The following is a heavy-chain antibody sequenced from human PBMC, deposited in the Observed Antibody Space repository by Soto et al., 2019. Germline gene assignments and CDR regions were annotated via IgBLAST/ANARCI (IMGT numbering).Heavy chain of an antibody. J-gene: IGHJ6*02. CDR3: ARLLWFGNSYYYGMDV. Sequence: SETLSLTCTVSGGSISSSSYYWGWIRQPPGKGLEWIGSIYYSGSTYYNPSLKSRVTISVDTSKNQFSLKLSSVTAADTAVYYCARLLWFGNSYYYGMDVWAQGTTVTV. V-gene: IGHV4-39*01. CDR2: IYYSGST. D-gene: IGHD3-10*01. CDR1: GGSISSSSYY.